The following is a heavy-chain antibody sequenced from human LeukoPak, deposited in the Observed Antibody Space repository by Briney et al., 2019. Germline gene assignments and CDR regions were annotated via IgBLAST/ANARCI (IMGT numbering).Heavy chain of an antibody. J-gene: IGHJ4*02. Sequence: SQTLSLTCAISGDSVSNNYAAWNWIRQSPSRGLEWLGRTYYRSKWYNDYAVSVKSRITIKPDTSKNQFSLQLNSVTPEDTAVYYCARVDQAISTTGTLGDWGQGTLVTVSS. CDR2: TYYRSKWYN. D-gene: IGHD6-13*01. V-gene: IGHV6-1*01. CDR3: ARVDQAISTTGTLGD. CDR1: GDSVSNNYAA.